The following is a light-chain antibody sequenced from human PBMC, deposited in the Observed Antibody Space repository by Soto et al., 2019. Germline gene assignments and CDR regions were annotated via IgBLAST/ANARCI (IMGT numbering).Light chain of an antibody. J-gene: IGLJ3*02. CDR1: SSDIGGYKY. V-gene: IGLV2-14*01. CDR2: EVS. CDR3: TSYSRYRVLV. Sequence: QSVLTQPASVSWSLGQSITISCTGTSSDIGGYKYVSWYQQHPGKAPKLIIFEVSNRPSGVSDRFSGSNSGNTASLTISGLQAEDEADYHCTSYSRYRVLVFGGGTKVTVL.